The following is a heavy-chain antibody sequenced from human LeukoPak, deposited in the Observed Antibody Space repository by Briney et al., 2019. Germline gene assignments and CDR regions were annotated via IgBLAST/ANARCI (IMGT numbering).Heavy chain of an antibody. Sequence: ASVRVSCKASGYTFTSYGISWVRQAPGQGLEWMGRIIPILGIANYAQKFQGRVTITADKSTSTAYMELSSLRSEDTAVYYCGLVFGYYYMDVWGKGTTVTVSS. CDR3: GLVFGYYYMDV. CDR1: GYTFTSYG. V-gene: IGHV1-69*04. CDR2: IIPILGIA. J-gene: IGHJ6*03. D-gene: IGHD6-6*01.